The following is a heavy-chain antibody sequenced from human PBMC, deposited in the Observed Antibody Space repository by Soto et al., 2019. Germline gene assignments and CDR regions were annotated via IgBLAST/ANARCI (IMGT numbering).Heavy chain of an antibody. CDR2: IYNSGTT. CDR3: AASSGYYWVFDF. D-gene: IGHD6-19*01. J-gene: IGHJ4*02. CDR1: GVSISSGDYY. V-gene: IGHV4-30-4*01. Sequence: SETLSLTCTVSGVSISSGDYYRSWVRQSPGKGLEWIGYIYNSGTTFYNPSLRSRVSISLDTSKNQFSLNLTSVTAADTAVYYCAASSGYYWVFDFWDQGTLVTVS.